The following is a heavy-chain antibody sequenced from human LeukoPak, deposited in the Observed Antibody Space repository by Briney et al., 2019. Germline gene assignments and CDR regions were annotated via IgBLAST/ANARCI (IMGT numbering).Heavy chain of an antibody. J-gene: IGHJ4*02. CDR1: GFTFDNYA. Sequence: PGGSLRLSCAASGFTFDNYAMHWVRHAPGKGLEWLSIISWNSGYIGHADSVKGRFTISRDNAKKSLDLQMNSLRAEDTAFYYCAKVRGTYSSGYFFDYWGQGTLVTVSS. D-gene: IGHD6-19*01. CDR3: AKVRGTYSSGYFFDY. V-gene: IGHV3-9*01. CDR2: ISWNSGYI.